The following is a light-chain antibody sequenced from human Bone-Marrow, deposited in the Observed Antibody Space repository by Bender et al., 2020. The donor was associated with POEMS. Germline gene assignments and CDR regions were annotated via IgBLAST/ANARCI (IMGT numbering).Light chain of an antibody. Sequence: QSALTQPASVSGSPGQSITISCTGTSSDVGGYNYVSWYQQYPGKAPKLMIYDVSNRPSGVSNRFSGSKSGNTASLTISGLQAEDEADYYCSSYTTNRTVVFGGGTKLTVL. J-gene: IGLJ3*02. CDR1: SSDVGGYNY. CDR2: DVS. CDR3: SSYTTNRTVV. V-gene: IGLV2-14*01.